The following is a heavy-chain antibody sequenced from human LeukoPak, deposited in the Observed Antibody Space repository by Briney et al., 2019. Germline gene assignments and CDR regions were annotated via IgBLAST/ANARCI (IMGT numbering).Heavy chain of an antibody. CDR3: ARGASGSYSCY. V-gene: IGHV3-21*01. D-gene: IGHD1-26*01. J-gene: IGHJ4*02. CDR1: GFTFSSYS. Sequence: GGSLRLSCAASGFTFSSYSMSWVRQAPGKGLEWVSSISSSSSYIYYADSVKGRFTISRDDAKNSLYLQMNSLRAGDTAVYYCARGASGSYSCYWGQGTLVTVSS. CDR2: ISSSSSYI.